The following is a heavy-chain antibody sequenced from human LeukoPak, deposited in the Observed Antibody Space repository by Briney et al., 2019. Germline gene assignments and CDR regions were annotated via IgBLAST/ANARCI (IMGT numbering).Heavy chain of an antibody. V-gene: IGHV3-7*01. D-gene: IGHD6-19*01. Sequence: GGSLRLSCAASGFTFSSYWMSWVRQAPGKGLEWVANIKQDGSEKYYVDSVKGRFTISRDNAKNSLYLQMNSLRAEDTAVYYCATVPYSSGWPDAFDIWGQGTMVTVSS. CDR3: ATVPYSSGWPDAFDI. CDR2: IKQDGSEK. CDR1: GFTFSSYW. J-gene: IGHJ3*02.